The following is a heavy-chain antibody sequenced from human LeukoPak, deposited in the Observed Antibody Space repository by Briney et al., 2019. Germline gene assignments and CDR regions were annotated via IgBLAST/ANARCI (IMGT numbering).Heavy chain of an antibody. Sequence: GGFLRLSCAASGFTFNSYSMYWVRQTPGKGLEWVSSISSSSSHMFYADSVKGRFSISRDNANNSLYLQMNSLRAEDTAVYYCVRDSGSSYGYYFLHWGQGTLVTVSS. J-gene: IGHJ1*01. CDR1: GFTFNSYS. V-gene: IGHV3-21*01. CDR2: ISSSSSHM. D-gene: IGHD1-26*01. CDR3: VRDSGSSYGYYFLH.